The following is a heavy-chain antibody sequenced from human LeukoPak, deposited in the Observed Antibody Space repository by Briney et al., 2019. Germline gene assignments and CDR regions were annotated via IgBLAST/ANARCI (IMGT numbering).Heavy chain of an antibody. V-gene: IGHV3-21*01. Sequence: GGSLRLSCAASGFTFSSHSMNWVRQAPGKGLEWVSSISSSSSYIYYADSVKGRFTISRDNAKNSLYLQMNSLRAEDTAVYYCVRSRSTWFGEVLAAFDIWGQGTMVTVSS. D-gene: IGHD3-10*01. CDR3: VRSRSTWFGEVLAAFDI. CDR2: ISSSSSYI. J-gene: IGHJ3*02. CDR1: GFTFSSHS.